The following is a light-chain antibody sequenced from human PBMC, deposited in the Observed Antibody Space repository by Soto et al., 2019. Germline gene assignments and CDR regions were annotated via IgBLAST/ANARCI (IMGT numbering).Light chain of an antibody. CDR2: ATS. CDR1: QSVDTY. V-gene: IGKV3-11*01. J-gene: IGKJ5*01. Sequence: LXXSPGXXSLXXXDRAAXCCPARQSVDTYIAWYQQRPRPPPRLLIHATSHRASGVPARFRGSGSGTDFPLTITSLAPEDFAVYFCQQRRTWVSFGPGTRLEI. CDR3: QQRRTWVS.